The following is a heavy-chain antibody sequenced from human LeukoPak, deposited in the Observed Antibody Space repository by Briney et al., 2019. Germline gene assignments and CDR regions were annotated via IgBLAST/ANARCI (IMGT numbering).Heavy chain of an antibody. CDR2: ISETT. CDR1: GFTFRTYA. V-gene: IGHV3-23*01. J-gene: IGHJ5*02. Sequence: SGGSLRLSCAVSGFTFRTYAMSWVRQAPGKGLEWVSAISETTYYAASVKGRFTISRDNSKNTLYLQMNSLRTEDTAVYYCAKAQAIAGRNLFDPWGQGTLVTVSS. CDR3: AKAQAIAGRNLFDP. D-gene: IGHD2-15*01.